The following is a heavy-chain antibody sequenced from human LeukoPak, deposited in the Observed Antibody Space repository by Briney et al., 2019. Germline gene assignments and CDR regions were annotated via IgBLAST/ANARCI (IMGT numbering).Heavy chain of an antibody. J-gene: IGHJ6*03. Sequence: GGSLRLSCAASGFTFSGSAMHWVRQASGKGLEWVGRIRSKANSYATAYAASVKGRFTISRDDSKNTAYLQMNSLKTEDTAVYYCTRTVGYCSSTSCSGEYYYYYMDVWGKGTTVTISS. D-gene: IGHD2-2*01. CDR2: IRSKANSYAT. CDR1: GFTFSGSA. CDR3: TRTVGYCSSTSCSGEYYYYYMDV. V-gene: IGHV3-73*01.